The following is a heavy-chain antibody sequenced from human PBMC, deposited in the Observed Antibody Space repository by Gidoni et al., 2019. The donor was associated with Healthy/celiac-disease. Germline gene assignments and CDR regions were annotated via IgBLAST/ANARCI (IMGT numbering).Heavy chain of an antibody. CDR2: IWYDGSNK. J-gene: IGHJ4*02. D-gene: IGHD6-19*01. CDR3: ARDSIAVAGD. CDR1: GFTFSTYC. Sequence: QVQLVESGGGVVQPGRSLRLSCAAPGFTFSTYCMHWVRQAPCKGLGWVAVIWYDGSNKYYADSVKGRFTISRDNSKNTLYLQMNSLRAEDTAVYYCARDSIAVAGDWGQGTLVTVSS. V-gene: IGHV3-33*08.